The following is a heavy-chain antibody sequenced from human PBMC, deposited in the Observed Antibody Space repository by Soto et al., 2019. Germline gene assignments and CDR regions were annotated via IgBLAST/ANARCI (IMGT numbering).Heavy chain of an antibody. J-gene: IGHJ3*02. V-gene: IGHV4-30-4*01. CDR2: IYYRGST. Sequence: QVQLQESGPGLVKPSQTLSLTCTVSGGSISSGDYCWSWIRQPPGQGLEWIGYIYYRGSTSYNPSLKRRFTISVDTSKNQFSLKLSSVTAADTAVYYCASARIYDYVWGSYRPNDAFDIWGQGTMVTVSS. CDR1: GGSISSGDYC. D-gene: IGHD3-16*02. CDR3: ASARIYDYVWGSYRPNDAFDI.